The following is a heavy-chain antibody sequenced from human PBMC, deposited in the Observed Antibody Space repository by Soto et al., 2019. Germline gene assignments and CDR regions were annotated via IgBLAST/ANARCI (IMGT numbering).Heavy chain of an antibody. J-gene: IGHJ4*02. CDR2: TNPSDGST. CDR1: GYSLTSYY. V-gene: IGHV1-46*01. D-gene: IGHD3-10*02. Sequence: QVQLVQFGAEVRKPGASVKVSCKASGYSLTSYYMHWVGQAPGQGLEWMEITNPSDGSTNYAQKFQGRITMTSDTSTSTVYMEMTSLRSEDTAVYYCARSYVTSRPIDFWGQGTLVTVSS. CDR3: ARSYVTSRPIDF.